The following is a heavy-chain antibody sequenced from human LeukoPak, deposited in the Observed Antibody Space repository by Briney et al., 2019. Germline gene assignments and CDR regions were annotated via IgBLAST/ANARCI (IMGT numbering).Heavy chain of an antibody. D-gene: IGHD2-15*01. CDR1: GGSLSSSSYY. CDR3: ARHHCSGGSCYYYGMDV. Sequence: SETLSLTCAVSGGSLSSSSYYWGWIRQPPGKGLEWIGRIYYSGSAYYNPSLKSRVTISVDTSKNQFSLKLSSVTAADTAVYYCARHHCSGGSCYYYGMDVWGQGTTVTVSS. CDR2: IYYSGSA. J-gene: IGHJ6*02. V-gene: IGHV4-39*01.